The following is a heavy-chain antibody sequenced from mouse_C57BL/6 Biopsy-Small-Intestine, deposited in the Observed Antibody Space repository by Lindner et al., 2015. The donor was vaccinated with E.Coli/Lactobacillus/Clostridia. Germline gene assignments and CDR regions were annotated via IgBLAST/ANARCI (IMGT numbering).Heavy chain of an antibody. Sequence: VQLQESGPELVKPGASVKISCKASGYTFTDYYMNWVKQSHGKSLEWIGDINSNNGGTSYNQKFKGKATLTVDKSSSTAYMELRSLTSEDSAVYYCAREEDYWGQGTTLTVSS. J-gene: IGHJ2*01. CDR2: INSNNGGT. V-gene: IGHV1-26*01. CDR1: GYTFTDYY. CDR3: AREEDY.